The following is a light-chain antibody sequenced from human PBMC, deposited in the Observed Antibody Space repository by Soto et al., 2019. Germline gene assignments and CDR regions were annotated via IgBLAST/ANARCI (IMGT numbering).Light chain of an antibody. J-gene: IGKJ4*01. V-gene: IGKV3-20*01. CDR2: DAS. CDR3: QQFSSYPLT. Sequence: EFVLTQSPGTLSLSPGERATLSFRVSQTVRNNYLAWYQQKPGQAPRLLIYDASSRATGIPDRFSGGGSGTAFTLTISRLEPEDFAVYYCQQFSSYPLTFGGGTKVEIK. CDR1: QTVRNNY.